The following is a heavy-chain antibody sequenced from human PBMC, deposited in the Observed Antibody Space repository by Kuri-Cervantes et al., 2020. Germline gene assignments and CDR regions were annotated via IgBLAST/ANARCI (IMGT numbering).Heavy chain of an antibody. CDR1: GYTFTDYY. CDR3: ANSRSHTTMTT. V-gene: IGHV1-2*02. J-gene: IGHJ5*02. Sequence: ASVQVSCKASGYTFTDYYMHWVRLAPGQGLEWMGWINPNSGGADYAQKLQGRVTMTRDTSISTVYMELSRLRSGDTAVYYCANSRSHTTMTTWGQGTLVTVSS. D-gene: IGHD6-6*01. CDR2: INPNSGGA.